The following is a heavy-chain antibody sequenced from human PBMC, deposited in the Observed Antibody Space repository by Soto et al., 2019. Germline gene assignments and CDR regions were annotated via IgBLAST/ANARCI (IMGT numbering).Heavy chain of an antibody. V-gene: IGHV3-48*03. CDR2: ISSSATTI. CDR3: ARVVRSSGWYWIDY. J-gene: IGHJ4*02. CDR1: GFIFSSYE. Sequence: GGSLRLSCSASGFIFSSYEMNWVRQAPGKGLEWVSYISSSATTIYYADSVKGRFTISRDNAKNSLYLHMNSLRAEDTAVYYCARVVRSSGWYWIDYWGQGTLVTVSS. D-gene: IGHD6-19*01.